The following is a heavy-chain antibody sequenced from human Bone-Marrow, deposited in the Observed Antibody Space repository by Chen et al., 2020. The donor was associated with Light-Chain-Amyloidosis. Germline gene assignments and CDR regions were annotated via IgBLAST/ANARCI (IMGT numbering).Heavy chain of an antibody. CDR1: GGSISSSSYY. Sequence: QRQLQESGPGLVKPSETLSLTCTVSGGSISSSSYYWGWIRQPPGKGLEWIGSIYYSGSTYYNPSLKSRVTISVDTSKNQFSLKLSSVTAADTAVYYCARLYRTVVLPSVVDYWAREPWSPSPQ. CDR2: IYYSGST. V-gene: IGHV4-39*01. D-gene: IGHD2-15*01. CDR3: ARLYRTVVLPSVVDY. J-gene: IGHJ4*02.